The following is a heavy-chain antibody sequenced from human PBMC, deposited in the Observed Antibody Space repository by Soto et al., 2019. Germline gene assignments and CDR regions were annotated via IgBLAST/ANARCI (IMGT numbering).Heavy chain of an antibody. CDR1: GGSFSGYY. V-gene: IGHV4-34*09. CDR3: ARGAHYSSPFRWFDP. Sequence: SETLSLTCAVYGGSFSGYYWSWIRQPPGKGLEWIGDINHSGSTNYNPSLKSRVTISVDTSKNQFSLKLSSVTAADTAVYYCARGAHYSSPFRWFDPWGQGTLVTVSS. D-gene: IGHD6-13*01. CDR2: INHSGST. J-gene: IGHJ5*02.